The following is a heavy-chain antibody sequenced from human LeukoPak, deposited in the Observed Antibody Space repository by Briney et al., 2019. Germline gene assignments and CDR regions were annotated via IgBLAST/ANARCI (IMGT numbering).Heavy chain of an antibody. V-gene: IGHV3-53*01. CDR3: ARVTTSGSYKFDY. CDR2: IYSGGST. CDR1: GFTFSSYA. J-gene: IGHJ4*02. Sequence: GGSLRLSCAASGFTFSSYAMHWVRQAPGKGLEWVAVIYSGGSTYYADSVKGRFTISRDNSKNTLYLQMNSLRAEDTAVYYCARVTTSGSYKFDYWGQGTLVTVSS. D-gene: IGHD3-10*01.